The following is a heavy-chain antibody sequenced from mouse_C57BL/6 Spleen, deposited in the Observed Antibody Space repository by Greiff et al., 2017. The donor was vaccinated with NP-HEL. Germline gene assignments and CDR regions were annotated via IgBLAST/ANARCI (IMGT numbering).Heavy chain of an antibody. V-gene: IGHV1-76*01. J-gene: IGHJ2*01. CDR3: ARERSGYLDY. CDR2: IYPGSGNT. Sequence: VQLQQSGAELVRPGASVQLSCKASGYTFTDYYINWVKQRPGQGLEWIARIYPGSGNTYYNEKFKGKATLTAEKSSSTAYMQLSSLTSEDSAVYFCARERSGYLDYWGQGTTLTVSS. D-gene: IGHD3-2*02. CDR1: GYTFTDYY.